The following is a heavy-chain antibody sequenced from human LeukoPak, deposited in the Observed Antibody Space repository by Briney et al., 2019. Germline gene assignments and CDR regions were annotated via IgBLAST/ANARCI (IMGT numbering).Heavy chain of an antibody. Sequence: SQTLSLTCTVSGGSISSGDYYWSWIRQPPGKGLEWIGYIYYSGSTYYNPSLKSRVTMSVDTSKNQFSLKLSSVTAADTAVYYCARAPGWLYFDYWGQGTLVTVSS. D-gene: IGHD5-12*01. CDR3: ARAPGWLYFDY. V-gene: IGHV4-30-4*01. CDR1: GGSISSGDYY. J-gene: IGHJ4*02. CDR2: IYYSGST.